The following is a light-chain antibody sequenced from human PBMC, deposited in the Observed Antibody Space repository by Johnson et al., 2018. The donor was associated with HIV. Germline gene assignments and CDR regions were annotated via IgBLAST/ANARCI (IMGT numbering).Light chain of an antibody. CDR2: ENK. V-gene: IGLV1-51*02. J-gene: IGLJ1*01. CDR1: SSNIGKNY. CDR3: GTWDSSLVAWV. Sequence: QSVLTQPPSVSAAPGQMVSISCSGSSSNIGKNYVSWYQQFPGTAPKLLIHENKKRPSGIPDRFSGSKSGTSATLDITGLQTGDEADYYCGTWDSSLVAWVFGTGTKGTVL.